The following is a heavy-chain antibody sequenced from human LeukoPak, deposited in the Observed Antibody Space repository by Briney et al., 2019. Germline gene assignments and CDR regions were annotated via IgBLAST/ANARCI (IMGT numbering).Heavy chain of an antibody. V-gene: IGHV3-11*04. CDR3: ARQYVWYFDL. J-gene: IGHJ2*01. Sequence: GGSLRLSCAASGFTFSDYYMSWIRQAPGKGLEWVSYISRSGTSIDYGDSVKGRFTIPRDNAKNSLYLHMNSLRAEDTAVYYCARQYVWYFDLWGRGTLVTVSS. D-gene: IGHD2-2*01. CDR2: ISRSGTSI. CDR1: GFTFSDYY.